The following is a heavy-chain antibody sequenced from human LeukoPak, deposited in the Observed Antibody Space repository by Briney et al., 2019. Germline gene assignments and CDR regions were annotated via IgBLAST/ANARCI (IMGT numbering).Heavy chain of an antibody. CDR1: GGSFSGYY. D-gene: IGHD2-21*01. Sequence: SETLSLTCAVYGGSFSGYYWSWIRQPAGKGLEWIGRIYTSGSTNYNPSLKSRVTISVDTSKDQFSLKLSSVTAADTAVYYCARDIVVVRTFDIWGQGTMVTVSS. J-gene: IGHJ3*02. CDR2: IYTSGST. CDR3: ARDIVVVRTFDI. V-gene: IGHV4-4*07.